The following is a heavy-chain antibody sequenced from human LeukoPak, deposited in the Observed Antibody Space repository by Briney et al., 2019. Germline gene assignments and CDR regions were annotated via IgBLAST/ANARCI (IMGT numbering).Heavy chain of an antibody. CDR3: AKGTSSSCYSAPNY. CDR1: GFTFSSYA. CDR2: ICSNDNNT. Sequence: GGSLRLSCAASGFTFSSYAMNWVRQAPGKGLEGVSAICSNDNNTYYANSVKGRFTISRDNSKTTLSLQLNSLRAEDTAVYYCAKGTSSSCYSAPNYWGQGTLVTVSS. V-gene: IGHV3-23*01. J-gene: IGHJ4*02. D-gene: IGHD2-15*01.